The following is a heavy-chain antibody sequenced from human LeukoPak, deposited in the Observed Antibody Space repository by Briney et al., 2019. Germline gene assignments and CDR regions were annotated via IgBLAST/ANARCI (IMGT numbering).Heavy chain of an antibody. CDR3: ARECCSSTSCYAWWFDP. CDR2: PNHSGST. Sequence: SETLSLTCAVYGGSFSGNYWIWIRQPPGKGLEWIGEPNHSGSTNYNPSLKSRVTISVDTSRNQFSLKLSSVTAADTAVYYCARECCSSTSCYAWWFDPWGQGTLVTVSS. D-gene: IGHD2-2*01. V-gene: IGHV4-34*01. CDR1: GGSFSGNY. J-gene: IGHJ5*02.